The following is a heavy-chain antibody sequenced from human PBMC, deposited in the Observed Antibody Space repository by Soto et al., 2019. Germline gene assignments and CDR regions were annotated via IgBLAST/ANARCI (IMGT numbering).Heavy chain of an antibody. CDR3: ARRRYYDFWSGYYWEYFDY. CDR2: IYYSGST. V-gene: IGHV4-39*01. CDR1: GGSISSSSYY. D-gene: IGHD3-3*01. J-gene: IGHJ4*02. Sequence: SETLSLTCTVSGGSISSSSYYWGWIRQPPGKGLEWIGSIYYSGSTYYNPSLKSRVTISVDTSKNQFSLKLSSVTAADTAVYYCARRRYYDFWSGYYWEYFDYWGQGTLVTVSS.